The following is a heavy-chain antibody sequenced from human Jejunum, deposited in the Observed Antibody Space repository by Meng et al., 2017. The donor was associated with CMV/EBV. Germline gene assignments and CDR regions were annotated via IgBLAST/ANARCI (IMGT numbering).Heavy chain of an antibody. J-gene: IGHJ6*02. D-gene: IGHD3-3*01. CDR3: ASERGHYDFWSGLYTPYYYGMDV. V-gene: IGHV1-46*01. CDR2: INPSGGST. Sequence: HWVRQAPGQGLEWMGIINPSGGSTSYAQKFQGRVTMTRDTSTSTVYMELSSLRSEDTAVYYCASERGHYDFWSGLYTPYYYGMDVWGQGTTVTVSS.